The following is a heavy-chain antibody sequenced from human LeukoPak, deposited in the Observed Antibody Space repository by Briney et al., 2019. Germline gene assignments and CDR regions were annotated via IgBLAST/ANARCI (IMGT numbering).Heavy chain of an antibody. Sequence: PSETLSLTCAVSGDSISSYYWSWIRQPPGKGLEWIGYIYYSGSTNYNPSLKSRVTISVDTSKNQFSLKLSSVTAADTAVYYCARDRWSSTSGDAFDIWGQGTMVTVSS. V-gene: IGHV4-59*01. D-gene: IGHD2-2*01. CDR2: IYYSGST. CDR1: GDSISSYY. CDR3: ARDRWSSTSGDAFDI. J-gene: IGHJ3*02.